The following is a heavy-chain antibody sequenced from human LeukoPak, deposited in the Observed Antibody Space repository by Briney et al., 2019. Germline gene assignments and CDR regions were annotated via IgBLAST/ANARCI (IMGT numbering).Heavy chain of an antibody. CDR3: ARVAGSIDY. CDR2: TNPKSGYT. D-gene: IGHD1-26*01. Sequence: AVKVSCKASGYTFTTYDINWVRQATGQGLEWMGWTNPKSGYTGYAQKFQGRVTMSRDTSTSTAYMELSRLRCADTAVYYCARVAGSIDYWGQGTLVTVSS. V-gene: IGHV1-8*01. J-gene: IGHJ4*02. CDR1: GYTFTTYD.